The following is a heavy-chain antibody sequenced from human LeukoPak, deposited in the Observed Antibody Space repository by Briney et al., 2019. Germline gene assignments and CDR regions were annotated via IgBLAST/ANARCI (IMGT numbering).Heavy chain of an antibody. V-gene: IGHV4-39*07. Sequence: SETLSLTCTVSGGSIGSSSYYWGWIRQPPGKGLEWIGSIYYSGSTYYNPSLKSRVTISVDTSKNQFSLKLSSVTAADTAVYYCARGGYYDILTWGQGTLVTVSS. D-gene: IGHD3-9*01. J-gene: IGHJ4*02. CDR3: ARGGYYDILT. CDR1: GGSIGSSSYY. CDR2: IYYSGST.